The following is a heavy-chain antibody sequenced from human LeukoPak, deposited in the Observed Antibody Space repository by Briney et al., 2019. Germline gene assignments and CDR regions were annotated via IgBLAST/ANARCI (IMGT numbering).Heavy chain of an antibody. J-gene: IGHJ4*02. CDR1: GFIFSHYT. CDR3: AKSDCGSDGCKLLNY. CDR2: INGSGDAT. V-gene: IGHV3-23*01. Sequence: GGSLRLSCAASGFIFSHYTMTWVRQAPGKGLEWVSSINGSGDATKYADSVMGRFTISRDNSKNTVSLQMNSLKAEDTAVYYCAKSDCGSDGCKLLNYWGQGTLVTASS. D-gene: IGHD2-21*01.